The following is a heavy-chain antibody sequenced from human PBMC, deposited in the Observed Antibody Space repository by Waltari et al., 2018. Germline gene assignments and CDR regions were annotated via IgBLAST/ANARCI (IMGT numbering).Heavy chain of an antibody. D-gene: IGHD3-22*01. CDR1: GYTFTGYY. J-gene: IGHJ6*02. CDR3: ARGSYYYDSSGYYGMDV. Sequence: QVQLVQSGAEVKKPGASVKVSCKASGYTFTGYYMHWVRQAPGQGLEWMGRINPNSGGTNYAQKFQGRVTMTRDTSISTAYMELSRLRSDDTAVYYCARGSYYYDSSGYYGMDVWGQGTTVTVSS. CDR2: INPNSGGT. V-gene: IGHV1-2*06.